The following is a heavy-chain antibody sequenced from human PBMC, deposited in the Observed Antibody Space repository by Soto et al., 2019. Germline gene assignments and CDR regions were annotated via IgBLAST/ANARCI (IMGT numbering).Heavy chain of an antibody. CDR3: ARDRSYYYDSSGYPFDY. CDR1: GYTFDIYG. J-gene: IGHJ4*02. Sequence: DSVKVSCKASGYTFDIYGISWVRQVPGQGPEWVGWISADNGDTKYAQRMQGRVTLTTDRATSTAYMELRSLRSDDTAVYYCARDRSYYYDSSGYPFDYWGQGALVTVSS. D-gene: IGHD3-22*01. CDR2: ISADNGDT. V-gene: IGHV1-18*01.